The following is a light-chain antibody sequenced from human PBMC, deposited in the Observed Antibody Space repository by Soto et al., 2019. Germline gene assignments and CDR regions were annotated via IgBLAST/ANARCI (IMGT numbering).Light chain of an antibody. CDR3: QQYQTYSRT. CDR1: QSINTW. J-gene: IGKJ1*01. CDR2: DVS. V-gene: IGKV1-5*01. Sequence: DIQMTQSPSTVSASVGDRITITCRASQSINTWLAWYRQRPGEAPQLLFYDVSTLAMGVPARFSGSGSGTDFTLSISRLQADDFATFYCQQYQTYSRTFGQGTKVEVK.